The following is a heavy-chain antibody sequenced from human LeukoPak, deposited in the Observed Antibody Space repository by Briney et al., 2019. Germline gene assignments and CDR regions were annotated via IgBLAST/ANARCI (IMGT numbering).Heavy chain of an antibody. CDR2: IYPGDSDT. CDR3: ARIYSGYDRGLFDY. CDR1: GYSFNIYW. V-gene: IGHV5-51*01. D-gene: IGHD5-12*01. J-gene: IGHJ4*02. Sequence: GESLKISCKDSGYSFNIYWIGWVRQMPGKGLEWVGIIYPGDSDTRYSPSFQGQVTISADKSISTAYLQWSSLKASDTAMYYCARIYSGYDRGLFDYWGQGTLVTVSS.